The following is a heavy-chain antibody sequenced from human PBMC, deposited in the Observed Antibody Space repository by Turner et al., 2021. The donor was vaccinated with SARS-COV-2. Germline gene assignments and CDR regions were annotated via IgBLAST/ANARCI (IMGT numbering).Heavy chain of an antibody. J-gene: IGHJ4*02. CDR1: GFTFSSYS. V-gene: IGHV3-48*01. CDR2: ISSSSSTI. CDR3: ARDLGSIAVAN. D-gene: IGHD6-19*01. Sequence: EVQLVESGGGLAQPGGSLRLSCAASGFTFSSYSMNWVRQAPGKGLEWVSYISSSSSTIYYADSVKGRFTISRDNAKNSLYLQMNSLRAEDTAVYYCARDLGSIAVANWGQGTLVTVSS.